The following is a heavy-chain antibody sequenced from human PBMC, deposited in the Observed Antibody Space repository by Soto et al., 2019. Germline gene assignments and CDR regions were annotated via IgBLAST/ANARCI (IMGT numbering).Heavy chain of an antibody. D-gene: IGHD3-22*01. CDR1: SGSISSTSYY. Sequence: SETLSLPCPVSSGSISSTSYYWAWIRQPPGKGLEWIGAIYYDGTTYYTESLKSRVSISVDTSKNQFSLKVNSVTAADTAVYFCARQGRNTKIVLVKHYAADFWGQGTAVTVSS. V-gene: IGHV4-39*01. CDR3: ARQGRNTKIVLVKHYAADF. J-gene: IGHJ6*02. CDR2: IYYDGTT.